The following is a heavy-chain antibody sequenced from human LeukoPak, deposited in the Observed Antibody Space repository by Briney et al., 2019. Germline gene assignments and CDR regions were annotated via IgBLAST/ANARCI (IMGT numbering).Heavy chain of an antibody. V-gene: IGHV3-21*01. D-gene: IGHD2-8*01. J-gene: IGHJ4*02. Sequence: PGGSLRLSCAASGXIFSSYTMHWVRQAPGKGLEWVSLISSTSSHINYADSVKGRFTISRDNTKNSLYLQMSSLRAEDTAVYYCARDLGVSYWGQGTLVTVSS. CDR3: ARDLGVSY. CDR1: GXIFSSYT. CDR2: ISSTSSHI.